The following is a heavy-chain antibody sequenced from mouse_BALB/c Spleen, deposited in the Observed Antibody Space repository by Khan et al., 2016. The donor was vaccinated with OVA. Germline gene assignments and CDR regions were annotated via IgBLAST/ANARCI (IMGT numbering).Heavy chain of an antibody. CDR1: GYTFTDYY. Sequence: QVQLKQSGPELVKPGASVKISCKASGYTFTDYYINWVKQKPGQGLEWIGWIYPGSGNTKYNEKFKGKATLTVDTSSSTAYMQLSSLTSEDTAVCFCARESIYYYGSSVVYYVMDDWGQGTSVTVSS. D-gene: IGHD1-1*01. CDR3: ARESIYYYGSSVVYYVMDD. J-gene: IGHJ4*01. V-gene: IGHV1-84*02. CDR2: IYPGSGNT.